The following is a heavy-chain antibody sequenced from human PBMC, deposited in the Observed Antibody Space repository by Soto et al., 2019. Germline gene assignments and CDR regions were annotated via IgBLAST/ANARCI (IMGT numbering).Heavy chain of an antibody. D-gene: IGHD6-13*01. CDR2: ISYDGSNK. CDR1: GLTFSSYA. V-gene: IGHV3-30*04. Sequence: GGSLRLSCAASGLTFSSYAMHWVRQAPGKGLEWVAVISYDGSNKYYADSVKGRFTISRDNSKNTLYLQMNSLRAEDTAVYYCARVFKQHQGYYYYYYGLDVWGQGTTVTVSS. J-gene: IGHJ6*02. CDR3: ARVFKQHQGYYYYYYGLDV.